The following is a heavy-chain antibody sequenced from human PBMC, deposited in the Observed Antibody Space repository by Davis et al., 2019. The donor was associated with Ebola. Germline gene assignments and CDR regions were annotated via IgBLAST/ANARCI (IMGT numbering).Heavy chain of an antibody. D-gene: IGHD6-6*01. V-gene: IGHV3-23*01. CDR3: AKERARRGYYQYGMDV. CDR2: ISGSGGST. J-gene: IGHJ6*04. Sequence: GESLKISCTDSVITFSSYAMTWVRQAPGKGLEWVSAISGSGGSTYYADSVKGRFTISRDNPKKTLFLQMNSVRAEDTAVYYCAKERARRGYYQYGMDVWGKGTTVTVSS. CDR1: VITFSSYA.